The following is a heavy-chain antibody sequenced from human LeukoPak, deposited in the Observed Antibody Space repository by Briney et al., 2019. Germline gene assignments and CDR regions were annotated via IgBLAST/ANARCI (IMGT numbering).Heavy chain of an antibody. J-gene: IGHJ4*02. CDR2: IIPIFGTA. CDR1: GGTFSSYA. CDR3: ARGASSWPTDFDY. V-gene: IGHV1-69*05. D-gene: IGHD6-13*01. Sequence: SVKVSCKASGGTFSSYAISWVRQAPGQGLEWMGGIIPIFGTANYAQKFQGRVTMTTDTSTTTAYMELRSLISDDTAVYYCARGASSWPTDFDYWGQGTLVTVSS.